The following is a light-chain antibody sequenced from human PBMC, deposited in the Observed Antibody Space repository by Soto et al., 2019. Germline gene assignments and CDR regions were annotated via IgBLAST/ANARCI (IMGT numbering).Light chain of an antibody. CDR3: HQYNNWPQT. J-gene: IGKJ1*01. CDR2: GAS. Sequence: EIVMTQSPDTLYVSPGEGATLSCRASQSVRTKLAWYQQKAGQAPRLLIYGASTRATGIPDRFSGSGSGTEFTLTISSLQSEDFAVYYCHQYNNWPQTFGQGTKV. CDR1: QSVRTK. V-gene: IGKV3-15*01.